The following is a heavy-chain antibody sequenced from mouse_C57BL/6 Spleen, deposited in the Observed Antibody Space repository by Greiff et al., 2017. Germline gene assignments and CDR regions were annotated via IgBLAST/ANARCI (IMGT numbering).Heavy chain of an antibody. CDR3: AGVYYGSSYDWYFDV. D-gene: IGHD1-1*01. V-gene: IGHV1-64*01. CDR1: GYTFTSYW. J-gene: IGHJ1*03. Sequence: QVQLQQPGAELVKPGASVKLSCKASGYTFTSYWMHWVKQRPGQGLEWIGMIHPNSGSTNYNEKFKSKATLTVDKSSSTAYMQLSSLTSEDSAVYYCAGVYYGSSYDWYFDVWGTGTTVTVSS. CDR2: IHPNSGST.